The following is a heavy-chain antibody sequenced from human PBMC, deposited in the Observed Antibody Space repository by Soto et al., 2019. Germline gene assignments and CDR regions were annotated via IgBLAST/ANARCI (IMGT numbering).Heavy chain of an antibody. Sequence: EVQLLESGGGLVQPGGSLRLSCAASGFTFSINAMSWVRQAPGKGLEWVSAISGSGGSTYSVDSVKGRFTISRDNYKNTLYLQMNSLRAEDTAVYYCAKSLRGIIIDFDCWGQGTLVTVSS. V-gene: IGHV3-23*01. CDR1: GFTFSINA. D-gene: IGHD3-10*01. J-gene: IGHJ4*02. CDR3: AKSLRGIIIDFDC. CDR2: ISGSGGST.